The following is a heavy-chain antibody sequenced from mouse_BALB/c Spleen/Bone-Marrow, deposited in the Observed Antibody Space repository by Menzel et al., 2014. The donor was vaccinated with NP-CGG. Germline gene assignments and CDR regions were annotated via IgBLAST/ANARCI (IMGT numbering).Heavy chain of an antibody. J-gene: IGHJ3*01. CDR2: IVPSSDYT. Sequence: VQLQQSGAELARPGASVKMSCKASGYTFTSYTMRWIRQRPGQGLEWIGYIVPSSDYTNYNQNFKDKATLTADKSSSTAYMQLNSLTSEDFAVYYCAREARTGAWFAYWGQGTLVTVSA. CDR1: GYTFTSYT. CDR3: AREARTGAWFAY. V-gene: IGHV1-4*01. D-gene: IGHD4-1*01.